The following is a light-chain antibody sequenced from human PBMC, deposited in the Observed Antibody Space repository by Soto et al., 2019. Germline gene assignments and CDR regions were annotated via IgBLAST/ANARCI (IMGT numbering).Light chain of an antibody. Sequence: QSVLTQPASVSGSPGQSITISCTGTSSDVGGYNYVSWYQQHPGKAPKLMIYEVSNRPSGVSNRLSGFKSGNTASLTISGLQAEDEADYYCSSYTSSSTLVYVFGTGTKVTVL. V-gene: IGLV2-14*01. CDR2: EVS. J-gene: IGLJ1*01. CDR1: SSDVGGYNY. CDR3: SSYTSSSTLVYV.